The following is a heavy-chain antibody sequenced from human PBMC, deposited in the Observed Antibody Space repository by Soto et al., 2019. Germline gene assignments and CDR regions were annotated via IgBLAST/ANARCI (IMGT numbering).Heavy chain of an antibody. CDR2: IYYSGST. D-gene: IGHD3-22*01. Sequence: PSETLSLTCTVSGGSISSGGYYWSWIRQHPGKGLEWVGYIYYSGSTYYNPSLKSRVTISVDTSKNQFSLKLSSVTAADTAVYYCAREATYYYDSSGYFFDYWGQGTLVTVSS. V-gene: IGHV4-31*03. CDR1: GGSISSGGYY. J-gene: IGHJ4*02. CDR3: AREATYYYDSSGYFFDY.